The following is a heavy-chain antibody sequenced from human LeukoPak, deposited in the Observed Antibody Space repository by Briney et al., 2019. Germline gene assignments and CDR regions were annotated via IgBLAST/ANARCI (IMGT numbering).Heavy chain of an antibody. Sequence: HPGGSLRLSCAASGFTFDDYAMHWVRQAPGKGLEWVSGISWNSGSIGYADSVKGRFTISRDNAKNSLYLQMNSLRAEDTALYYCAKDMVRYYYGSGTPGYFDYWGQGTLVTVSS. J-gene: IGHJ4*02. D-gene: IGHD3-10*01. CDR2: ISWNSGSI. CDR1: GFTFDDYA. CDR3: AKDMVRYYYGSGTPGYFDY. V-gene: IGHV3-9*01.